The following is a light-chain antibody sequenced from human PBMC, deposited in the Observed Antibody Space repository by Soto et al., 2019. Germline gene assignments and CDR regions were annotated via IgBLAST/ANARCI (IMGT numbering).Light chain of an antibody. CDR1: QSLLHSNGYNY. CDR2: LGS. Sequence: DLVMTQSPLSLTVTPGEPASISCRSSQSLLHSNGYNYLDWYLQKPGQSPQLLISLGSNRASGVPDRFSGSGSGTDFTLKISRVEAEDVGVYYGVQALQTPPAWTFGQGTKVEIK. J-gene: IGKJ1*01. V-gene: IGKV2-28*01. CDR3: VQALQTPPAWT.